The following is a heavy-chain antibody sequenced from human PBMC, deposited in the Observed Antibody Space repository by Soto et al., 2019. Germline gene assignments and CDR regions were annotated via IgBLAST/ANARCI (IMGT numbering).Heavy chain of an antibody. CDR2: ITDNGGGT. CDR3: ARDITIFGVPGDFQH. V-gene: IGHV3-23*01. J-gene: IGHJ1*01. CDR1: GFTFNNYA. Sequence: GGSLRLSCAASGFTFNNYAMSWVRQAPGKGLEWVSAITDNGGGTYYADSVKGRYTISRDNSKNTLYLQMNSLRAEDTAVYYCARDITIFGVPGDFQHWGQGTLVTAPQ. D-gene: IGHD3-3*01.